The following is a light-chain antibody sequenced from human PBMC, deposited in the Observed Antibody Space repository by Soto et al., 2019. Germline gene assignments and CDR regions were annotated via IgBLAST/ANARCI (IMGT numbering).Light chain of an antibody. V-gene: IGKV3-15*01. CDR2: GAS. CDR3: QQYNNWPWT. J-gene: IGKJ1*01. Sequence: VLTQSPGTLSLSPGARATPSCRASQSVSSNLAWYQQKPGQAPRLLIYGASTRATGIPARFSGSGSGTEFTLTISSLQSEDFAVYYCQQYNNWPWTFGQGTKVDI. CDR1: QSVSSN.